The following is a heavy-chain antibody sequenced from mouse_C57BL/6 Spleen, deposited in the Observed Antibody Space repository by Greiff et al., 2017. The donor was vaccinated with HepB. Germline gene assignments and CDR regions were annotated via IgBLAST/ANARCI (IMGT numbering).Heavy chain of an antibody. V-gene: IGHV1-53*01. J-gene: IGHJ3*01. CDR2: IHPRPCGT. CDR3: ASVYYDYPLFAY. CDR1: GYPFPRSW. D-gene: IGHD2-4*01. Sequence: QVPLQQPGTELVTPGASVKLSCPASGYPFPRSWMPLVKPLPVPCLACLVNIHPRPCGTNYNEKFKSKATLTVDKSSSTAYMQLSSLTSEDSAVYYCASVYYDYPLFAYWGQGTLVTVSA.